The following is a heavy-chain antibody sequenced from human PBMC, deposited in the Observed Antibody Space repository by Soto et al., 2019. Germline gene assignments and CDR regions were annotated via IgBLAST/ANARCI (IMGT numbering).Heavy chain of an antibody. CDR2: TYSGGST. CDR1: GFTVSTYN. Sequence: EVHLVESGGGLMQPGGSLRLSCAASGFTVSTYNMIWVRQAPVKGLEWVSVTYSGGSTQYADSVKGRFTVSRDNSKNTPYLQMSSLRDEDTAVYYCARKLSGAGKGGAYGMDVWGRGTTVTVSS. V-gene: IGHV3-53*02. J-gene: IGHJ6*02. CDR3: ARKLSGAGKGGAYGMDV. D-gene: IGHD1-7*01.